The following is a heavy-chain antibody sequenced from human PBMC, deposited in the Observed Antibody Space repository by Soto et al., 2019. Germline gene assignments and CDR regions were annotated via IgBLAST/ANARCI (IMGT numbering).Heavy chain of an antibody. V-gene: IGHV4-59*01. CDR3: ARGGFGELFYYYYYMDV. Sequence: SETLSLTCTVSGGSISSYYWSWIRQPPGKGLEWIGYIYYSGSTNYNPSLKSRVTISVDTSKNQFSLKLSSVTAADTAVYYCARGGFGELFYYYYYMDVWGKGTKVTVSS. D-gene: IGHD3-10*01. CDR2: IYYSGST. CDR1: GGSISSYY. J-gene: IGHJ6*03.